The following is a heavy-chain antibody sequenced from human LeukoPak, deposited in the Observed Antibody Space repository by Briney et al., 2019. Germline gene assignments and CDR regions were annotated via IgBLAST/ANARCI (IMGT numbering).Heavy chain of an antibody. CDR1: GDSVSSNSVT. CDR2: TYYRSKWYN. V-gene: IGHV6-1*01. CDR3: TRRRGSGSYYFDY. D-gene: IGHD3-10*01. Sequence: SQTLSFTCAISGDSVSSNSVTWNWIRQSPSRGLEWLGRTYYRSKWYNDYAVSVKSRITINADTSKNQFSLQLNSVTPEDTAVYYCTRRRGSGSYYFDYWGQGTLVTVSS. J-gene: IGHJ4*02.